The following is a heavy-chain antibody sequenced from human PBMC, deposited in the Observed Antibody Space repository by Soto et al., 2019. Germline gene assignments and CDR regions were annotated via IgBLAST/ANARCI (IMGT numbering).Heavy chain of an antibody. CDR2: FDREDGET. CDR1: GYSLSELS. CDR3: AASQFPDTLTAYYGFDH. J-gene: IGHJ4*02. V-gene: IGHV1-24*01. D-gene: IGHD3-9*01. Sequence: QVHLKQSGAEVKRPGASVKVSCKVSGYSLSELSLHWVRQAPGKGLEWMGGFDREDGETLYAQKFQARVIMTEDTSTETAYMEVSSLTSADTAVYYCAASQFPDTLTAYYGFDHWGQGTLVSVSS.